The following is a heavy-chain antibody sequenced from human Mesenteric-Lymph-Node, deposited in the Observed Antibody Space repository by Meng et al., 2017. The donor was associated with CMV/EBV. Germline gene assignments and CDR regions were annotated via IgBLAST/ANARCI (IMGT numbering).Heavy chain of an antibody. CDR3: ARQYGGKFDY. Sequence: GESLKISCTGSGYNFPSYWIAWVRQMPGKGLEWLGIIFPADSDTRYSPSFQGQVTISADKSTNTAYLQWSSLKASDTAMYYCARQYGGKFDYWGQGALVTVSS. CDR1: GYNFPSYW. V-gene: IGHV5-51*01. D-gene: IGHD1-26*01. CDR2: IFPADSDT. J-gene: IGHJ4*02.